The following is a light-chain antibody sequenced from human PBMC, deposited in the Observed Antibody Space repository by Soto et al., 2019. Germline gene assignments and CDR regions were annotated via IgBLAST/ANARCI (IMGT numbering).Light chain of an antibody. CDR1: SSDVGGYNY. CDR3: SSYAASKNLV. CDR2: EVS. J-gene: IGLJ2*01. V-gene: IGLV2-8*01. Sequence: QSVLTQPPSASGSPGRSVTISCTGTSSDVGGYNYVSWYQQHPGKAPKLMIYEVSKRPSGVPDRFSGSKSGNTASLTVSGLQAEDEDDYYCSSYAASKNLVLAGGTKVTVL.